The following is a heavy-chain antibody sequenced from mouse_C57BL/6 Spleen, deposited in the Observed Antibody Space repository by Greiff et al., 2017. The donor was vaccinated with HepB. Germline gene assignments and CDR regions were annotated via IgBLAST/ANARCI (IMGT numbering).Heavy chain of an antibody. CDR1: GYTFTDYY. CDR3: ARSYDYDEPWFAY. J-gene: IGHJ3*01. Sequence: EVQLQQSGPELVKPGASVKISCKASGYTFTDYYMNWVKQSHGKSLEWIGDINPNNGGTSYNQKFKGKATLTVDKSSSTAYMELRSLTSEDSAVYYCARSYDYDEPWFAYWGQGTLVTVSA. V-gene: IGHV1-26*01. CDR2: INPNNGGT. D-gene: IGHD2-4*01.